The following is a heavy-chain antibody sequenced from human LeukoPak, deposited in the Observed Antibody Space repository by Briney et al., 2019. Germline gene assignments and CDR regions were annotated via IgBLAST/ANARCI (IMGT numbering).Heavy chain of an antibody. D-gene: IGHD3-3*01. J-gene: IGHJ4*02. CDR2: IYTSGST. V-gene: IGHV4-61*02. Sequence: PSQTLSLTCTVSGGSISSGSYYWSWIRQPAGKGLEWIGRIYTSGSTNYNPSLKSRVTISVDTSKNQFSLKLSSVTAADTAVYYCARHAEDDFWSGYSGYYFDYWGQGTLVTVSS. CDR1: GGSISSGSYY. CDR3: ARHAEDDFWSGYSGYYFDY.